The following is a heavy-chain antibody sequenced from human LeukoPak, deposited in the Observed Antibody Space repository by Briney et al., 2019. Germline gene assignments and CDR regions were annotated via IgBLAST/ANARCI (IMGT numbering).Heavy chain of an antibody. D-gene: IGHD3-16*01. CDR2: IKQDGSEK. Sequence: GGSLRLSCAASGFTFSSYWMSWVRQAPGKGLEWAANIKQDGSEKYYVDSVKGRFTISRDNAKNSLYLQMNSLRAEDTAVYYCARERAFGGAWDFDYWGQGTLVTVSS. CDR3: ARERAFGGAWDFDY. V-gene: IGHV3-7*01. CDR1: GFTFSSYW. J-gene: IGHJ4*02.